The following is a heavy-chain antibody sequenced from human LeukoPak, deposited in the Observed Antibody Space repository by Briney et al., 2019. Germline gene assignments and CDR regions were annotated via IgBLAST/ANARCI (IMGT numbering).Heavy chain of an antibody. CDR3: ARDDYGDS. D-gene: IGHD4/OR15-4a*01. CDR2: ISSSSSYI. Sequence: GGSLRLSSAASGFTFINYGMHWVRQAPGKGLEWVSSISSSSSYIYYADSVKGRFTISRDNAKNSLYLQMHTLRVEDTAIYYCARDDYGDSWGQGTLVTVSS. J-gene: IGHJ4*02. CDR1: GFTFINYG. V-gene: IGHV3-21*01.